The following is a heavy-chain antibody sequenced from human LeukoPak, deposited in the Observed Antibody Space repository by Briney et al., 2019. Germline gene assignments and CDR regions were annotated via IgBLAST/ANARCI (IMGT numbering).Heavy chain of an antibody. D-gene: IGHD2-2*01. CDR3: AREQGSTSYHNWFDH. Sequence: TLSLTCTVSGGSISSGDYYWSWIRQPPGKGLEWIGYIYYSGSTYYNPSLKSRVTISVDTSKNQFSLKLSSVTAADTAVYYCAREQGSTSYHNWFDHWGQGTLVTVSS. V-gene: IGHV4-30-4*08. CDR2: IYYSGST. J-gene: IGHJ5*02. CDR1: GGSISSGDYY.